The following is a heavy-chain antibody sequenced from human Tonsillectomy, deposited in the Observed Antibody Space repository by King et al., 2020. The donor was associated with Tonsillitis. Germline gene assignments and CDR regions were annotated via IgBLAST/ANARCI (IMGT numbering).Heavy chain of an antibody. CDR3: ATSYTSGWTEFFDF. Sequence: VQLVESGGGLVQPGGSLRLSCAASGFRFSDSTMHWVRLASGRWLEWISRIRSKAENYATAYAASAIGRFSISRDDSHQTAFLQMDSLKTEDTAVYYCATSYTSGWTEFFDFWGQGILVTVSS. V-gene: IGHV3-73*02. CDR2: IRSKAENYAT. D-gene: IGHD6-19*01. CDR1: GFRFSDST. J-gene: IGHJ4*02.